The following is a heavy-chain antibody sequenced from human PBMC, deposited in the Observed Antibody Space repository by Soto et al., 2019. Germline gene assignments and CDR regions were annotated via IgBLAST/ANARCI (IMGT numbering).Heavy chain of an antibody. V-gene: IGHV1-69*01. CDR2: IIPIFGTA. Sequence: QVQLVQSGAEVQKPGSSVKVSCKASGGTFSSYAISWVRQAPGQGLEWMGGIIPIFGTANYAQKFQGRVTITADESTSTAYMELSSLRSEDTAVYYCARVREMATRFLGDDAFDIWGQGTMVTVSS. CDR1: GGTFSSYA. CDR3: ARVREMATRFLGDDAFDI. D-gene: IGHD5-12*01. J-gene: IGHJ3*02.